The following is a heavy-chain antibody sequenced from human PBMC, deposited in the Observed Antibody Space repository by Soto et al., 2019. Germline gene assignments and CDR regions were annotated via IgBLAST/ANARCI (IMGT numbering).Heavy chain of an antibody. CDR3: ARTHCSSTRCYVGSWEY. CDR1: GYTFTGYY. D-gene: IGHD2-2*01. Sequence: ASVKVSCKASGYTFTGYYMHWVRQAPGQGLEWMGWINPNSGGTNYAQNFQGWVTMTRDTSISTAYMELSRLRSDDTAVYYCARTHCSSTRCYVGSWEYWGQGTLVTVS. J-gene: IGHJ4*02. V-gene: IGHV1-2*04. CDR2: INPNSGGT.